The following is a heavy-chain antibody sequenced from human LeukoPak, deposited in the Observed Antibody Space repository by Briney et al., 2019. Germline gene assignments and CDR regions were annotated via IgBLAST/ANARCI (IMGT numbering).Heavy chain of an antibody. V-gene: IGHV3-48*03. CDR2: ISSSGSTI. J-gene: IGHJ5*02. CDR1: GFTFSSYE. D-gene: IGHD2-2*01. Sequence: GGSLRLSCAASGFTFSSYEMNWVRQAPGKGLEWVSYISSSGSTIYYADSMKGRFTISRDNAKNSLYLQMNSLRADDTAVYYCAGSVVPTAIGWFDPWGQGTLVTVSS. CDR3: AGSVVPTAIGWFDP.